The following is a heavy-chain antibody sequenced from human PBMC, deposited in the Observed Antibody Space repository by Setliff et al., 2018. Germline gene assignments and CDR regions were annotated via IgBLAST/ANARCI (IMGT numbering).Heavy chain of an antibody. D-gene: IGHD6-19*01. Sequence: PGGSLRLSCAASGFTFSSYAMSWVRQAPGKGLEWVSAISGSGGSTYYADSVKGRFTTSRDNSKNTLYLQMNSLKTEDTAVYYCADAGSAKGLDIWGQGTTVTVSS. CDR2: ISGSGGST. CDR3: ADAGSAKGLDI. J-gene: IGHJ6*02. V-gene: IGHV3-23*01. CDR1: GFTFSSYA.